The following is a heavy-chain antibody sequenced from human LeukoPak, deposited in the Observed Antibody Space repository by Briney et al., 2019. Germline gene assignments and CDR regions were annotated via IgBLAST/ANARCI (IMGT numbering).Heavy chain of an antibody. D-gene: IGHD3-22*01. CDR1: GYRFTNYR. Sequence: GESLKISCKGSGYRFTNYRIAWVRQMSGKGLEWMGIIYPGDSDTRYSPSFQGQVTISADKSISTAYLQWSSLKASDTAMYYCARSGYYYDNAFDIWGQGTMVTVSS. CDR3: ARSGYYYDNAFDI. CDR2: IYPGDSDT. V-gene: IGHV5-51*01. J-gene: IGHJ3*02.